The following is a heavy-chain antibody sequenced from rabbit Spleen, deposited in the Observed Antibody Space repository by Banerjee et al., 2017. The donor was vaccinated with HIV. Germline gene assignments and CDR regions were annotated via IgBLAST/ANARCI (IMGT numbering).Heavy chain of an antibody. J-gene: IGHJ6*01. CDR2: IDIGSSGFT. Sequence: QSLEESGGGLVKPGASLTLTCKASGLDFSGDSYDSYMCWVRQAPGKGLEWIACIDIGSSGFTYSASWAKGRFTISRTSSTTVTLQMTSLTVADTATYFCARDTSSSFSSYGMDLWGPGTLVTVS. V-gene: IGHV1S40*01. CDR1: GLDFSGDSY. D-gene: IGHD1-1*01. CDR3: ARDTSSSFSSYGMDL.